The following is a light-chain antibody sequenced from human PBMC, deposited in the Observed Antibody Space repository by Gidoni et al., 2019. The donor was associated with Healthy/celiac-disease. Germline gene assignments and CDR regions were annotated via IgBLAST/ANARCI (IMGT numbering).Light chain of an antibody. V-gene: IGKV1-6*01. J-gene: IGKJ3*01. CDR3: LQDYIPFT. CDR2: AAA. CDR1: QGNRND. Sequence: ASQMTQSPSSLSASVGDRFTITCRASQGNRNDLGWYQQKPGKAPKLLIYAAASVQSGVPPRISGSGAGTDFTLTISSQQPEDVATYYWLQDYIPFTFGPGTKVDIK.